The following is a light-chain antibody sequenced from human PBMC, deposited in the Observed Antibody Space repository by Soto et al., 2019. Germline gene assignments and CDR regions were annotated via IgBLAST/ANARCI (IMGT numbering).Light chain of an antibody. J-gene: IGKJ1*01. V-gene: IGKV3-15*01. Sequence: EVVMTQSPATLSVSPGERVTLSCRASQSINAHLAWYQQKPGQAPRLLSHGASTRATGIPARFSGSGFGTEFILNISSLQSEDFAVYYCQQYNTWLWTFGQGTKVEIQ. CDR2: GAS. CDR3: QQYNTWLWT. CDR1: QSINAH.